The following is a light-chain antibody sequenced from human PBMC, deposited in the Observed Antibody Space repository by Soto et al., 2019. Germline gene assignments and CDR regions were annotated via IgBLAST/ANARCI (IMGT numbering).Light chain of an antibody. CDR1: QGISSY. CDR2: AAS. Sequence: IQLTQSPSSLSASVGDRVTITCRASQGISSYLAWYQQKPGKAPKLLIYAASTLQSGVPSRFSGSGSGTDFTFTISTLQPEDFATYYCQQLNSYPLPFGGGTKVNIK. J-gene: IGKJ4*01. CDR3: QQLNSYPLP. V-gene: IGKV1-9*01.